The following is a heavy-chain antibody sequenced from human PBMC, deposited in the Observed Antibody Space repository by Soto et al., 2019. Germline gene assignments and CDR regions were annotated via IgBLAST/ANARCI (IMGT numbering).Heavy chain of an antibody. J-gene: IGHJ4*02. CDR3: AIRYLPWVGVAVTGTIFDF. D-gene: IGHD6-19*01. Sequence: ASETLSLTCVVSGGSITGSHCWSCARQSPGKGLEWIGEIYPSGSTHYSPSLKSRVTISVDKSKNQFSLQLSSVTAADTAVYFCAIRYLPWVGVAVTGTIFDFWGQGTLVTVSS. CDR1: GGSITGSHC. CDR2: IYPSGST. V-gene: IGHV4-4*02.